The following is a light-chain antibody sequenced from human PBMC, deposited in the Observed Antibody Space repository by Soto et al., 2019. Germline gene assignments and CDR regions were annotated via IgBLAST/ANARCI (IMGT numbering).Light chain of an antibody. CDR1: QNVNSNY. V-gene: IGKV3-20*01. Sequence: EVGLTQSPGTLSLSPGERASLSCRASQNVNSNYLAWYQQKPGQAPRLLIYDASSRATGIPDRFGGSGSGTDFTLTISRLEPEDFAMYYCQQYGGSPQTFGRGTKVDIK. CDR2: DAS. J-gene: IGKJ1*01. CDR3: QQYGGSPQT.